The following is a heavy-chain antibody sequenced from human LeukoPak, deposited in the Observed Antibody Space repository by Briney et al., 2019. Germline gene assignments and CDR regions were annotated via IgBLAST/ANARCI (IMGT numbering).Heavy chain of an antibody. CDR3: ARGRRDCWSGYYPLNWFDP. CDR2: MNPNSGNT. CDR1: GYTFTSYD. V-gene: IGHV1-8*03. J-gene: IGHJ5*02. D-gene: IGHD3-3*01. Sequence: ASVKVSCKASGYTFTSYDINWVRQATGQGLEWMGWMNPNSGNTGYAQKFQGRVTITRNTSISTAYMELSSLRSEDTAVYYCARGRRDCWSGYYPLNWFDPRGQGTLVTVSS.